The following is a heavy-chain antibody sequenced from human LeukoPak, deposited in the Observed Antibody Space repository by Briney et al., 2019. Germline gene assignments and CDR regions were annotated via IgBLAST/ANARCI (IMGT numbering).Heavy chain of an antibody. V-gene: IGHV5-51*01. CDR3: AKGYWYFDL. J-gene: IGHJ2*01. Sequence: GESLKISCKGSGYSFTDYWIGWVRQMPGKGLEWMGIIYPSDSDTKYSPSFQGQVTISVDKSISTAYLQWSSLKTSDSAMYYCAKGYWYFDLWGRGTLLTISS. CDR2: IYPSDSDT. CDR1: GYSFTDYW.